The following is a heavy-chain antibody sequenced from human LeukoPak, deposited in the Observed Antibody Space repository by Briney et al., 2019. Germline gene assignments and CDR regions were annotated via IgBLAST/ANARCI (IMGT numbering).Heavy chain of an antibody. CDR3: AREKDY. J-gene: IGHJ4*02. Sequence: GGSLRLSCAASGFIFSTYSMNWVRQAPGKGLEWVSYISSSSSYTNYADSVKGRFTISRDDAKNSLYLQMNSLRAEDTAVYYCAREKDYWGQGTLVTVSS. CDR2: ISSSSSYT. CDR1: GFIFSTYS. V-gene: IGHV3-21*05.